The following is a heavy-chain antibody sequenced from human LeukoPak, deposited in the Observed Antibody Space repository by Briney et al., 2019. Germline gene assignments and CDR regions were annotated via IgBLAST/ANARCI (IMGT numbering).Heavy chain of an antibody. V-gene: IGHV3-74*01. CDR3: ARRGLVPSFDI. J-gene: IGHJ3*02. Sequence: GGSLRLSCAGSGFTFSSYWMHWVRQAPGKGLVWVSRISGDGTSTTYADAVKGRFTISRDNAKNTLYLQMSSLRAEDTAVYYCARRGLVPSFDIWGQGTLVTVAS. D-gene: IGHD2-2*01. CDR2: ISGDGTST. CDR1: GFTFSSYW.